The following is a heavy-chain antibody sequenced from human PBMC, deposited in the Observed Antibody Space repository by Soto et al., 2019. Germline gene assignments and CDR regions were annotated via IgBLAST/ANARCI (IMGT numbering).Heavy chain of an antibody. CDR2: IYYSGST. D-gene: IGHD3-22*01. V-gene: IGHV4-39*01. CDR1: RGSVCSSSDS. J-gene: IGHJ3*02. Sequence: SYSTAIGCTVCRGSVCSSSDSGAWISQPPGKGLEWIGSIYYSGSTYYNPSLKSRVTISVDTSKNQFSLKLSSVTAADTAVYYCARHQRPHLKTLNYDSSAKGSAFDIWGEGTMVTV. CDR3: ARHQRPHLKTLNYDSSAKGSAFDI.